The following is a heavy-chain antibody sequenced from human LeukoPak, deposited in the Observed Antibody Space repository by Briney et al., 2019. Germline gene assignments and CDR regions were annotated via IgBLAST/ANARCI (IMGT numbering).Heavy chain of an antibody. Sequence: HPGGSLRLSCAPSGFTFRTYGIHWVRQAPGKGLEWVAVIWYDGSNKYYADSVKGRFTISRDNSKNTLYLQMNSLRVEDTAVYYCARAAPRSGAMDVWGQGTTVTVSS. CDR1: GFTFRTYG. J-gene: IGHJ6*02. CDR2: IWYDGSNK. CDR3: ARAAPRSGAMDV. V-gene: IGHV3-33*01.